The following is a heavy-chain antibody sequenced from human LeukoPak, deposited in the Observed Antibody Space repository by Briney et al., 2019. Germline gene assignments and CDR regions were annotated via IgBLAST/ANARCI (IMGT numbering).Heavy chain of an antibody. Sequence: SETLSLTCAVYGGSFSGYYWSWIRQPPGKGLEWIGEINHSGSTNYNPSLKSRVTISVDTSKNQFSLKLSSVTAADTAVYYCARSPAYYYDSSGYIVTAFDIWGQGTMVTVSS. J-gene: IGHJ3*02. V-gene: IGHV4-34*01. D-gene: IGHD3-22*01. CDR1: GGSFSGYY. CDR3: ARSPAYYYDSSGYIVTAFDI. CDR2: INHSGST.